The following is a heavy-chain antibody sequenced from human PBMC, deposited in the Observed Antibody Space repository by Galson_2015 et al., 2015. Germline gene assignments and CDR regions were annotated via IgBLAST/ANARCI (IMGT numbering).Heavy chain of an antibody. D-gene: IGHD6-19*01. J-gene: IGHJ3*02. CDR1: EFSVSSNY. CDR3: ARGMGAVAADTFDI. Sequence: SLRLSCAASEFSVSSNYMTWVRQAPGKGLEWVSVIYSGGTTYYADSVKGRFTISRDSSKNTLYLQMNSLRAEDTAVYYCARGMGAVAADTFDIWGQGTMVTVSS. CDR2: IYSGGTT. V-gene: IGHV3-53*01.